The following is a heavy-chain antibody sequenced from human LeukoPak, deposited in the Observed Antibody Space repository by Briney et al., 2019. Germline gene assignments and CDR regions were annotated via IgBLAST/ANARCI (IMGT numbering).Heavy chain of an antibody. CDR2: IYSGGST. V-gene: IGHV3-53*01. CDR3: ARADGTGGPYDY. Sequence: GGSLRLSCSVSGFTVSSNYMSWVRQAPGKELEWVSVIYSGGSTYYADSVKGRFTISRDNSKNMLFLQMNSLRAEDTAVYYCARADGTGGPYDYWGQGTLVTVSS. D-gene: IGHD3/OR15-3a*01. J-gene: IGHJ4*02. CDR1: GFTVSSNY.